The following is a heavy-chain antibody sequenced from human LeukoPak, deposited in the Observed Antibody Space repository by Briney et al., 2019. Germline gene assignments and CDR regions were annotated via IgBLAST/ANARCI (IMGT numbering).Heavy chain of an antibody. Sequence: PSETLSLPCTVSVGPFSSGSYYWRWIRQPAGKGLEWIGGIYTSGSTNYNPSLKSRVTISVDTSKNQFSLKLSSVTAADTAVYYCARAPYYYDSSGYYLSAEYFQHWGQGTLVTVSS. D-gene: IGHD3-22*01. J-gene: IGHJ1*01. CDR2: IYTSGST. CDR3: ARAPYYYDSSGYYLSAEYFQH. V-gene: IGHV4-61*02. CDR1: VGPFSSGSYY.